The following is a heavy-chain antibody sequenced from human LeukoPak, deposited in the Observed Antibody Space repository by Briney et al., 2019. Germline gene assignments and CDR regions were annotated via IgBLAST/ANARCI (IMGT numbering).Heavy chain of an antibody. J-gene: IGHJ6*02. D-gene: IGHD6-13*01. Sequence: GGCLRLSCAASGFTFSSYSMNWVRPAPGKGLEWVSSVSSSSSYIYYADSVKGRFTISRDNAKNSLYLQMNSLRAEDTAVYYCARVGAAGTCSTCYYGMDVWGQGTTVTVSS. CDR2: VSSSSSYI. CDR3: ARVGAAGTCSTCYYGMDV. CDR1: GFTFSSYS. V-gene: IGHV3-21*01.